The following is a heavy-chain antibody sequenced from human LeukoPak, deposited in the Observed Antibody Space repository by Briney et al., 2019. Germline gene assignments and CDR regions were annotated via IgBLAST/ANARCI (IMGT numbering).Heavy chain of an antibody. CDR1: GFTFSNAW. CDR2: IKTKIDGETT. CDR3: TTEGGWSFYFDY. J-gene: IGHJ4*02. Sequence: GGSLRLSCAASGFTFSNAWMTWVRQAPGKGLEWVGRIKTKIDGETTDYAAPVKGRFTISRDDSKNTLYLQMNSLKTDDTAVYYCTTEGGWSFYFDYWGQGTLVTVSS. V-gene: IGHV3-15*01. D-gene: IGHD2-15*01.